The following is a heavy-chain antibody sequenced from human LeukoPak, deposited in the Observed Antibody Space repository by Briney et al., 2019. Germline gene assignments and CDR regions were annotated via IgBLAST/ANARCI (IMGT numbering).Heavy chain of an antibody. CDR2: IYYSEFT. D-gene: IGHD4-17*01. CDR1: GGSIDSNNAY. CDR3: ASGRFDDYGDFETGDYFDS. V-gene: IGHV4-39*01. Sequence: PSETLSLTCTVSGGSIDSNNAYWAWIRQPPGKGLEWIGSIYYSEFTHDNPSLKSRVSISVDTSTNQFSLKLDSVTAVDTAVYYCASGRFDDYGDFETGDYFDSWGQGTLVTVSS. J-gene: IGHJ4*02.